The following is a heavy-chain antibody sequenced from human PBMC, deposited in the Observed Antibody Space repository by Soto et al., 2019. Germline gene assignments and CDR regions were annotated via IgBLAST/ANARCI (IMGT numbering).Heavy chain of an antibody. D-gene: IGHD3-10*01. CDR3: ARHLYYSGSGALDY. V-gene: IGHV4-59*08. J-gene: IGHJ4*02. Sequence: QVQLQESGPGLVKPSETLSLTCTVSGGSISSYYWSWIRQPPGKGLEWIGYIYYSGSTNYNPSLKSRVTILVDTSKNQFSLKLSSVTAGDTAVYYCARHLYYSGSGALDYWGQGTLVTVSS. CDR1: GGSISSYY. CDR2: IYYSGST.